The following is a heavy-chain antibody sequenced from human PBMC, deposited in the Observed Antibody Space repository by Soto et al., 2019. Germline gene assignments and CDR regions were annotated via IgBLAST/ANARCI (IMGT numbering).Heavy chain of an antibody. CDR3: ARYYGSGRPPNSSDP. CDR2: THYSGST. V-gene: IGHV4-39*01. J-gene: IGHJ5*02. Sequence: PSETLSLTCIVSGGSISSRSHYWCWIRRSPGKGLEWIGNTHYSGSTYYNPSLKGRATVSVDTSKQFSLKLKSVTAADTAVYYCARYYGSGRPPNSSDPPGPATLLTVSS. CDR1: GGSISSRSHY. D-gene: IGHD3-10*01.